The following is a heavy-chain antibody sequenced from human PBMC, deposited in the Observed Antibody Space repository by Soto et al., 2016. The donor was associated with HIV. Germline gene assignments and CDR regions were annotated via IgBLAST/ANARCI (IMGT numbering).Heavy chain of an antibody. J-gene: IGHJ4*02. D-gene: IGHD2-15*01. Sequence: QVQLVESGGGVVQPGRSLRLSCAASGFTFSNYGMHWVRQAPGKGLEWVAVIWDDGNNKYYADSVKGRFTISRDNSKKMLYLQMNSLRAEDTAVYYCAREPWTLVVVGLGDYWGQGTLVTVSS. CDR3: AREPWTLVVVGLGDY. V-gene: IGHV3-33*01. CDR1: GFTFSNYG. CDR2: IWDDGNNK.